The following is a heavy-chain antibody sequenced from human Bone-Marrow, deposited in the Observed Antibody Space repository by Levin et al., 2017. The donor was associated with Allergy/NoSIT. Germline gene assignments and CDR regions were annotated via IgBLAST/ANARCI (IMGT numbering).Heavy chain of an antibody. CDR1: GFTLSNYD. D-gene: IGHD3-10*01. V-gene: IGHV3-13*04. J-gene: IGHJ6*02. Sequence: GGSLRLSCAAAGFTLSNYDMSWVRQVTGKGLEWVSSLGTAGDTYYPASVKGRFTISRENAKNSLYLQMDSLRAGDTAVYYCARSARGSESYRRPKYYYYYGMDVWGQGTTVTVSS. CDR3: ARSARGSESYRRPKYYYYYGMDV. CDR2: LGTAGDT.